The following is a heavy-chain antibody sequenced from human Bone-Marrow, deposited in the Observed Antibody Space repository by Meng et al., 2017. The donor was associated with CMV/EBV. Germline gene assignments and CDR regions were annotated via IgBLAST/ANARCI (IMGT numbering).Heavy chain of an antibody. J-gene: IGHJ5*02. V-gene: IGHV1-2*02. CDR3: ARVGVPAAIPPWFDP. Sequence: SGYTFTGYYMHWVRQATGQGLEWLGWLNPNSGGTNYAQKFQGRVTMTRDTSISTAYMELSRLRSDDTAVYYCARVGVPAAIPPWFDPWGQGTLVTVSS. CDR1: GYTFTGYY. CDR2: LNPNSGGT. D-gene: IGHD2-2*01.